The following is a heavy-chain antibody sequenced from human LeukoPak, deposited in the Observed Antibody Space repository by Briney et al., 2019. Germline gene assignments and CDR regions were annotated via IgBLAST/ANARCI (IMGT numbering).Heavy chain of an antibody. CDR1: GGSISSSSYY. CDR3: AVGATRYFDY. CDR2: IYYSGST. J-gene: IGHJ4*02. Sequence: SETLSLTCTVSGGSISSSSYYWGWIRQPPGKELEWIGSIYYSGSTYYNPSLKSRVTISVDTSKNQFSLKLSSVTAADTAVYYCAVGATRYFDYWGQGTLVTVSS. D-gene: IGHD1-26*01. V-gene: IGHV4-39*01.